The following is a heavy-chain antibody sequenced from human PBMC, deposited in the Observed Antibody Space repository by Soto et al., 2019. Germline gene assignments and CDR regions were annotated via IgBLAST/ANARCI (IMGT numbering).Heavy chain of an antibody. J-gene: IGHJ4*02. V-gene: IGHV3-7*03. CDR1: GFTFSNYL. D-gene: IGHD1-1*01. CDR3: ARLILTGTTHRGYFDY. Sequence: EVQLVESGGGLVQPGGSLRLSCAASGFTFSNYLMSWVRQAPGKGLEWAANINLDGSERYLVDSIKGRFTISRDNAKNTVYLQMNSLRVEDTAVYYCARLILTGTTHRGYFDYWGQGTLVTVSS. CDR2: INLDGSER.